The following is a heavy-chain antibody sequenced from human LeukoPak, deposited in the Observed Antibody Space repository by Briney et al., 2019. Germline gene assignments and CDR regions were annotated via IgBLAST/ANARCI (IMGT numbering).Heavy chain of an antibody. D-gene: IGHD3-10*01. Sequence: GGSLRLSCAASGFTFSSYSMNWVRQAPGKGLEWVSSISSSSSYIYYADSVKGRFTISRDNAKNSLYLQMNSLRAEDTAVYYCATDSMGFGEGRGIYYFDYWGQGTLVTVSS. CDR1: GFTFSSYS. J-gene: IGHJ4*02. CDR3: ATDSMGFGEGRGIYYFDY. CDR2: ISSSSSYI. V-gene: IGHV3-21*01.